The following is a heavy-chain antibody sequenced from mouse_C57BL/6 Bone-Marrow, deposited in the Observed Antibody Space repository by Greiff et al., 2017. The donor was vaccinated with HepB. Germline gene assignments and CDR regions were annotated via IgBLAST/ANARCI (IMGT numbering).Heavy chain of an antibody. CDR1: GYTFTSYW. J-gene: IGHJ4*01. Sequence: VQLQQSGTVLARPGASVKMSCKTSGYTFTSYWMHWVKQRPGQGLEWIGAIYPGNSDTSYNQKFKGKAKLTAVTSASTAYMELSSLTNEDSAVYYCTRGVITTVVYYYAMDYWGQGTSVTVSS. V-gene: IGHV1-5*01. D-gene: IGHD1-1*01. CDR2: IYPGNSDT. CDR3: TRGVITTVVYYYAMDY.